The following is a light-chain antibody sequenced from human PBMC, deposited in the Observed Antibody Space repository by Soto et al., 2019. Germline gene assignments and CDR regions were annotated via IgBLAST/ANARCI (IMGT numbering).Light chain of an antibody. J-gene: IGKJ3*01. CDR3: QHYGTSPGLFT. V-gene: IGKV3-20*01. CDR1: QSVSSTY. Sequence: EVVLTQSPATLSLSPGERATLSCRASQSVSSTYVAWYQQQPGRAPRLLIYDASTRATGIPDRFSGSGSGTGFTLTISRLVPEDFALYYCQHYGTSPGLFTFGPGTRVDIK. CDR2: DAS.